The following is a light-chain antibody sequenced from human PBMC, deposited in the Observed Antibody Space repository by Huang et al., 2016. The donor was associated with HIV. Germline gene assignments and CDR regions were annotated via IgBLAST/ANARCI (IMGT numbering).Light chain of an antibody. CDR1: QSFGAY. Sequence: QMTQSPSTLSASVGDRVTITCRASQSFGAYLAWYQHQPGKAPRLLIYKASYLQSGVPSRFSGGGSWTDFTLTINSLQPDDSATYYCQEYSTYSAFGQGTNVEVK. CDR3: QEYSTYSA. V-gene: IGKV1-5*03. CDR2: KAS. J-gene: IGKJ1*01.